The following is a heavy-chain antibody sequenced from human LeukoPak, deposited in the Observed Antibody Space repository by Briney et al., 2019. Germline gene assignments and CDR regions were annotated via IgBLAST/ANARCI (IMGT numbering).Heavy chain of an antibody. CDR1: GYTFTGYY. J-gene: IGHJ6*03. D-gene: IGHD3-10*01. V-gene: IGHV1-2*02. Sequence: ASVKVSCKASGYTFTGYYMHWVRQAPGQGLEWMGWINPNSGGTNYAQKFQGRVTMTRDTSISTAYMELSRLRSDDTAVYYCARDWAITMVRGVGGYYMDVWGKGTTVTVSS. CDR3: ARDWAITMVRGVGGYYMDV. CDR2: INPNSGGT.